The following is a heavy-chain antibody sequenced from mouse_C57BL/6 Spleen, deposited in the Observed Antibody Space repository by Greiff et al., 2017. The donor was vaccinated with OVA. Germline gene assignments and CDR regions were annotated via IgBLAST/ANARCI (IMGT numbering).Heavy chain of an antibody. V-gene: IGHV14-1*01. CDR1: GFNIKDYY. CDR2: IDTDHCDT. CDR3: TTGVTTVVA. J-gene: IGHJ2*01. Sequence: EVQLQQSGAELVRPGASVKLSCTASGFNIKDYYMPWVKQRPEQGLGWIGGIDTDHCDTYDAPKFQGKATMTADTSSNTAYLQISSLTAEDTAVYYCTTGVTTVVAWGQGTTLTVSS. D-gene: IGHD1-1*01.